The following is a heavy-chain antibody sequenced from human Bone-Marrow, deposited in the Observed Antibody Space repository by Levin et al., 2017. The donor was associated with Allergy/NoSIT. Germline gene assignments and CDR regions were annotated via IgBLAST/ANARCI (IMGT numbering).Heavy chain of an antibody. CDR3: AKDNVKASFGYAMDV. CDR2: ISVFSGDT. J-gene: IGHJ6*02. Sequence: ASVKVSCKASGYSFTNYGINWVRQAPGQGLEWMGWISVFSGDTTHAQKLQGRLTLTTHTSTQTAYMELRSLRYDDTAVYYCAKDNVKASFGYAMDVWGQGTTVTVSS. D-gene: IGHD3-16*01. V-gene: IGHV1-18*01. CDR1: GYSFTNYG.